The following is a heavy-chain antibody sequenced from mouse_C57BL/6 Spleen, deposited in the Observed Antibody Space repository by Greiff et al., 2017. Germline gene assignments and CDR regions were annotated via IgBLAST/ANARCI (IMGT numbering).Heavy chain of an antibody. CDR3: ARDGRGRGGFEY. CDR2: IYPGDGDT. Sequence: QVQLQQSGAELVKPGASVKISCKASGYAFGSYWMNWVKQRPGKGLEWIGQIYPGDGDTNYNGKFKGKATLPADKSSSTAYMQLSILTSVDSAVKFWARDGRGRGGFEYWGQGTTLTVSS. V-gene: IGHV1-80*01. CDR1: GYAFGSYW. D-gene: IGHD3-1*01. J-gene: IGHJ2*01.